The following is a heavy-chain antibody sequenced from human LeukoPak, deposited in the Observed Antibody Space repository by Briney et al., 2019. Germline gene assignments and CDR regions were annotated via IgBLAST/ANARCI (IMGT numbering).Heavy chain of an antibody. CDR3: ANRPSNYDDLDY. CDR1: GFTFSDYY. Sequence: PGGSLRLSCAASGFTFSDYYMGWIRQAPGKGLEWVSYISSSGSTIYYADSVKGRFTISRDNSKNTLYLQMNSLRAEDTAVYYCANRPSNYDDLDYWGQGTLVTVSS. CDR2: ISSSGSTI. J-gene: IGHJ4*02. D-gene: IGHD4-11*01. V-gene: IGHV3-11*04.